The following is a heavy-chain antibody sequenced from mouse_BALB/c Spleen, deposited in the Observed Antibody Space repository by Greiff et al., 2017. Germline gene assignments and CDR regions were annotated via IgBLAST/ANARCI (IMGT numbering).Heavy chain of an antibody. CDR2: IRNKANGYTT. D-gene: IGHD1-1*01. V-gene: IGHV7-3*02. J-gene: IGHJ2*01. CDR1: GFTFTDYY. Sequence: EVMLVESGGGLVQPGGSLRLSCATSGFTFTDYYMSWVRQPPGKALEWLGFIRNKANGYTTEYSASVKGRFTISRDNSQSILYLQMNTLRAEDSATYYCARDRGVITTVAFDYWGQGTTLTVSS. CDR3: ARDRGVITTVAFDY.